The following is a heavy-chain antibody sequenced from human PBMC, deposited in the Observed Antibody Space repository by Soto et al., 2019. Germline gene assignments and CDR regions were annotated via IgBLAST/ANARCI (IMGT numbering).Heavy chain of an antibody. J-gene: IGHJ1*01. CDR2: IGPLLGTV. D-gene: IGHD1-1*01. Sequence: QARLVPPGPEVRSPRSSWTGSCPASGATLRHDAISWVRQAPGQGLQWLGGIGPLLGTVNYAQWIQGGVTISADKNTNTAYVELRSLKAEDTAVYFCARGASAFRWDDVGYWGQGTVVTVAS. CDR1: GATLRHDA. V-gene: IGHV1-69*06. CDR3: ARGASAFRWDDVGY.